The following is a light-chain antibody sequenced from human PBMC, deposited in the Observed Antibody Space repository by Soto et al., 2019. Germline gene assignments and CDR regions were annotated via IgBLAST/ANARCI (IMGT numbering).Light chain of an antibody. Sequence: EIVMTQSPVTLSVSPGEGATLSCRASQNIRTKLAWYQQKPGQAPRLLISGASTRATGIPVRFSGSGSGTELALAISSLQSEDFGVYYCQQYENWPSITFGQGTLLEI. CDR1: QNIRTK. CDR3: QQYENWPSIT. J-gene: IGKJ5*01. V-gene: IGKV3-15*01. CDR2: GAS.